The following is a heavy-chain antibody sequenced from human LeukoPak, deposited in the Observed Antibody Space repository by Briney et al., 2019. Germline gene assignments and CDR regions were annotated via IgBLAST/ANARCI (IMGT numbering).Heavy chain of an antibody. Sequence: GGSLRLSCAASGFTFSSYSMNWVRQAPGKGLEWVSSISSSSSYIYYADSVKGRFTISRDNAKNSLYLQMNSLRAEDTAVYYCARDTVGQQLFDYFDYWGQGTLVTVSS. CDR1: GFTFSSYS. J-gene: IGHJ4*02. CDR3: ARDTVGQQLFDYFDY. CDR2: ISSSSSYI. D-gene: IGHD6-13*01. V-gene: IGHV3-21*01.